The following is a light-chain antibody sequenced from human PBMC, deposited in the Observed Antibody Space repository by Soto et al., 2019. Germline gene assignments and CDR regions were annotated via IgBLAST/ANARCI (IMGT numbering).Light chain of an antibody. V-gene: IGKV1-39*01. Sequence: DLKMTQSPSSLSASVGDRVTITCRASQYISNYLNWYQQKSGTAPKLLIHTASTLQSGVPSRFSGRGSGPDFTLTISSVQPDDFAIYFCQQSYRTPPTFGQGTTVEIK. J-gene: IGKJ2*01. CDR2: TAS. CDR3: QQSYRTPPT. CDR1: QYISNY.